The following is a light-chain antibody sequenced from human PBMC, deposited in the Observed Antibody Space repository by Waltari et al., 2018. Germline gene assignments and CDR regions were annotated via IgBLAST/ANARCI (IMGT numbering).Light chain of an antibody. CDR1: SSNIRSNV. J-gene: IGLJ2*01. CDR2: STR. Sequence: QSVLTQPPPASGTLGQRVTLPCSGRSSNIRSNVVTWYQQVPGTAPRPIIPSTRQRPSGVPDRFSGSKSGTSASLAISGLQAADEADYYCSAWDDSLNGPVVFGGGTKVTVL. CDR3: SAWDDSLNGPVV. V-gene: IGLV1-44*01.